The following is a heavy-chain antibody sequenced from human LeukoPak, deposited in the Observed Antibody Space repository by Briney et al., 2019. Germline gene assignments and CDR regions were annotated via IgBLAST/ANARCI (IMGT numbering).Heavy chain of an antibody. V-gene: IGHV3-49*03. D-gene: IGHD3-3*01. J-gene: IGHJ4*02. CDR3: TRGSDTIFGVSRDGFDS. CDR2: IRTKAYGGTT. Sequence: GGSLRLSCTGSGFTIGEYVVSWFRQAPGKGLEWVGFIRTKAYGGTTEYAASVKGRFTISRDDSESIAYLQMNSLKSEDTAVYYCTRGSDTIFGVSRDGFDSWGQGTLVTVSS. CDR1: GFTIGEYV.